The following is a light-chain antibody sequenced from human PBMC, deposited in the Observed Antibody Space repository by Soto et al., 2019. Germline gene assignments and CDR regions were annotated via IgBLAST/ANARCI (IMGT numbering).Light chain of an antibody. V-gene: IGKV1-5*01. J-gene: IGKJ1*01. Sequence: IQMTQSPSTLSASVGDRVTITCRASQSISSWLAWYQQKPGKAPKLLIYDASSLESGVPSRFSGSGSGTEFTLTISSLQPDDFATYYCQQYNSYRTVGQGTKVDIK. CDR1: QSISSW. CDR2: DAS. CDR3: QQYNSYRT.